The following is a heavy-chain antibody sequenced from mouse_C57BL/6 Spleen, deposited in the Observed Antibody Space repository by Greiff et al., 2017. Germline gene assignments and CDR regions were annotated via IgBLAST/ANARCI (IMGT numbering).Heavy chain of an antibody. CDR1: GYTFTSYW. V-gene: IGHV1-64*01. Sequence: VQLQQPGAELVKPGASVKLSCKASGYTFTSYWMHWVKQRPGQGLEWIGMIHPNSGSTNYNEKFKSKATLTVDKSSSTADMQLSSLTSEDSAVYYCAREVIYDGYAMDYWGQGTSVTVSS. CDR3: AREVIYDGYAMDY. D-gene: IGHD2-3*01. CDR2: IHPNSGST. J-gene: IGHJ4*01.